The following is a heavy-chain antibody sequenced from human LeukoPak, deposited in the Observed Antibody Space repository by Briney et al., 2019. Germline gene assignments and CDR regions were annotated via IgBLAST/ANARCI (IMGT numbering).Heavy chain of an antibody. CDR2: INPNSGGT. CDR3: ARGGLYYDSSGYYRYLDY. D-gene: IGHD3-22*01. Sequence: ASVKVSCKASGYTFTGYYMHWVRQAPGQGLEWMGWINPNSGGTNYAQKFQGRVTMTRDTSISTAYMELSRLRSDDTAVYYCARGGLYYDSSGYYRYLDYWGQGTLVTVSS. CDR1: GYTFTGYY. J-gene: IGHJ4*02. V-gene: IGHV1-2*02.